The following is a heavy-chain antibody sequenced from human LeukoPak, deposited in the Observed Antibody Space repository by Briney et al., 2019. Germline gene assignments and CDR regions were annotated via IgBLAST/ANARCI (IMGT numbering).Heavy chain of an antibody. CDR3: AREGSAFDP. V-gene: IGHV3-48*01. J-gene: IGHJ5*02. D-gene: IGHD1-26*01. Sequence: GGSLRLSCAASGFTFSSYSMNWVRQAPGKGLEWVSYISSSSSTIYYADSVGGRFTISRDNAKNSLYLRMNSLRAEDTAMYYCAREGSAFDPWGQGTLVTVSS. CDR1: GFTFSSYS. CDR2: ISSSSSTI.